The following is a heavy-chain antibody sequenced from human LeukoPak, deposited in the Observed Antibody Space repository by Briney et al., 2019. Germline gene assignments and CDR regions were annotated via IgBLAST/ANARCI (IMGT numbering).Heavy chain of an antibody. D-gene: IGHD3-22*01. V-gene: IGHV1-2*04. CDR1: GYTFTGYY. CDR3: ARALYYDSSGYNYYGMDV. J-gene: IGHJ6*02. CDR2: INPNSGGT. Sequence: GASVKVSCKASGYTFTGYYMHWVRQAPGQGLKWMGWINPNSGGTNYAQKFQGWVTMTRDTSISTAYMELSRLRSDDTAVYYCARALYYDSSGYNYYGMDVWGQGTTVTVSS.